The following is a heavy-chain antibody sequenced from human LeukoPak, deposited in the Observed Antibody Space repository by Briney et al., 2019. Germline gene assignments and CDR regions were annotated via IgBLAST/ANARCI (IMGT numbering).Heavy chain of an antibody. Sequence: PGGSLRLSCAASGFSFRNYWMGWVRQAPGKGLEWVANTKPDGSAEYYAYSVRGRFSTSRDNANNLLYLQMNSLRAEDTAVYYCARDGGLHTNFDYWGQGTLVTVSS. CDR2: TKPDGSAE. D-gene: IGHD2-15*01. V-gene: IGHV3-7*01. J-gene: IGHJ4*02. CDR1: GFSFRNYW. CDR3: ARDGGLHTNFDY.